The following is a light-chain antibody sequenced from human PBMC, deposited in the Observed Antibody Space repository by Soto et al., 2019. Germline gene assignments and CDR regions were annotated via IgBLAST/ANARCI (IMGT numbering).Light chain of an antibody. Sequence: EIVMTQSPATLPVSPGESATLSCRASQSVTSKLAWYQQRPGQSPRLLIYDVSTRATGIPARFSGSGSETEFTLTISSLQSEDFAVYYCRQYKIWPPYTFGQGTKLEIK. J-gene: IGKJ2*01. CDR3: RQYKIWPPYT. CDR1: QSVTSK. CDR2: DVS. V-gene: IGKV3D-15*01.